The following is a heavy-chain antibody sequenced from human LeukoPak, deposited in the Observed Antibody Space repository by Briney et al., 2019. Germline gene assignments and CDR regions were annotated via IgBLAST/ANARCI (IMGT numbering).Heavy chain of an antibody. CDR1: GFTVSSNY. CDR2: IYSGGST. V-gene: IGHV3-53*01. CDR3: ARVGQPGTIAAAGALKTY. D-gene: IGHD6-13*01. J-gene: IGHJ4*02. Sequence: GGSLRLSCAASGFTVSSNYMSWVRQAPGKGLEWVSVIYSGGSTYYADSVKGRFTVSRDNSKNTLYLQMNSLRAEDTAVYYCARVGQPGTIAAAGALKTYWGQGTLVTVSS.